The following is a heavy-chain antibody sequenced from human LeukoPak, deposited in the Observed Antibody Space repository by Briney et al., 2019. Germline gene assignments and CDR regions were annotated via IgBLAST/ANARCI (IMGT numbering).Heavy chain of an antibody. Sequence: SETLSLTCAVYGGSFSGYYWSWIRQPPGKGLEWIGEINHSGSTNYNQSLKSRVTISVDTSKNQFSLKLSSVTAADTAVYYCARNGGNSDFDYWGQGTLVTVSS. V-gene: IGHV4-34*01. J-gene: IGHJ4*02. CDR2: INHSGST. D-gene: IGHD4-23*01. CDR3: ARNGGNSDFDY. CDR1: GGSFSGYY.